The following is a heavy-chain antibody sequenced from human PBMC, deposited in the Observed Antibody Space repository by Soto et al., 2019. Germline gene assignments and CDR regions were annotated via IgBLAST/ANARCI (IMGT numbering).Heavy chain of an antibody. CDR1: GFTFSSYW. Sequence: GGSLRLSCAASGFTFSSYWMHWVRQAPGKGLVWVSRINSDGSSTSYADSVKGRFTISRDNAKNTLYLQMNSLRAEDTAVYYCARVGGYSSSWYDRYFDYWGQGTLVTVSS. CDR3: ARVGGYSSSWYDRYFDY. J-gene: IGHJ4*02. V-gene: IGHV3-74*01. CDR2: INSDGSST. D-gene: IGHD6-13*01.